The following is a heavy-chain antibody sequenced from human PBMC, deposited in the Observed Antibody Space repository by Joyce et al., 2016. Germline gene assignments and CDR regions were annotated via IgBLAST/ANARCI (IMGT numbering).Heavy chain of an antibody. Sequence: QVQLQESGPGLVKPSGTLSLTCAVPGGSISSSSWWGWVRQPPGKGLEWIGEIYHSGGTNYNPSLKSRVTISVDKSKNQFSLKLTSVTAADTAVYYCARALKTVTVFGVVTYYFDYWGQGTLVTVSS. CDR2: IYHSGGT. J-gene: IGHJ4*02. CDR3: ARALKTVTVFGVVTYYFDY. D-gene: IGHD3-3*01. V-gene: IGHV4-4*02. CDR1: GGSISSSSW.